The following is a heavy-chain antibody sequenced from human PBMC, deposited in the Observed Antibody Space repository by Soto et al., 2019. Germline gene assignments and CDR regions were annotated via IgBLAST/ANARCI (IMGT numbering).Heavy chain of an antibody. V-gene: IGHV4-4*02. CDR1: GGSISSNKW. CDR3: ARDDHIVVVPTSLGAMGV. D-gene: IGHD2-2*01. Sequence: QVQLQESGPGLEKPSETLSLTCAVYGGSISSNKWWSWVRQPPGKGLEWIGEIYHSGSTNYNPSLKSRVTISLDKSKNQFSLKLTSVTAADSAVYYCARDDHIVVVPTSLGAMGVWGPGTTDTVSS. CDR2: IYHSGST. J-gene: IGHJ6*02.